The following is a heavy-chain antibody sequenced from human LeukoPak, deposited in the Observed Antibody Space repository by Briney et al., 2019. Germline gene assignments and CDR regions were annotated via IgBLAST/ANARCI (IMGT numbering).Heavy chain of an antibody. CDR3: ARAQRITMVRGVIITANYFDY. Sequence: SQTLSLTCTVSGGSISSGAYYWSWIRQHPGKGLEWIGYIYYSGSTYYNPSLKSRVTISVDTAKNQFSLKLSSVAAADTGVYYCARAQRITMVRGVIITANYFDYWGQGTLVTVS. CDR1: GGSISSGAYY. CDR2: IYYSGST. J-gene: IGHJ4*02. V-gene: IGHV4-31*03. D-gene: IGHD3-10*01.